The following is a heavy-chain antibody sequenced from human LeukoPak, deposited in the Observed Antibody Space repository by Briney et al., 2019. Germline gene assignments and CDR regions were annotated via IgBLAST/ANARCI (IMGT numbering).Heavy chain of an antibody. CDR1: GFTFSSYA. J-gene: IGHJ4*02. Sequence: GGSLRLSCAASGFTFSSYAMSWVRQAPGKGLEWVSGISGSGDSTYYADSVKGRLTISRDNFKNTLYLQMNSLRAEDTALYYCAKREGYGSIDCWGQGTLVAVSS. CDR3: AKREGYGSIDC. V-gene: IGHV3-23*01. D-gene: IGHD5-18*01. CDR2: ISGSGDST.